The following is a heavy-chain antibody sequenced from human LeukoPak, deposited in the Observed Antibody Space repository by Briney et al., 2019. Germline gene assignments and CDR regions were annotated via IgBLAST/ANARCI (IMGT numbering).Heavy chain of an antibody. CDR2: IYTSGST. Sequence: SETLSLTCTVSGGSISSYYWSWIRQPAAKGLEWTGRIYTSGSTNYNPSLKTQVTISADTSKSQISLKLTSVTAADTATYYCARHYSTDPFDYWGQGTPVTVSS. CDR1: GGSISSYY. J-gene: IGHJ4*02. CDR3: ARHYSTDPFDY. V-gene: IGHV4-4*07. D-gene: IGHD4-11*01.